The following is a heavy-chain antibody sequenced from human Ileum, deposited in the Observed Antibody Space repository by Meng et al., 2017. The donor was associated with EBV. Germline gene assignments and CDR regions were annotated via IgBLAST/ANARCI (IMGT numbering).Heavy chain of an antibody. CDR3: ARDPSNTSGRYAYFDY. D-gene: IGHD6-19*01. CDR2: ISCYNGDT. J-gene: IGHJ4*02. Sequence: QVQLQQSGAGGEVXXXGXSGXVSXKASGYTFTHHGISWIRQAPGQGLEWLGWISCYNGDTNYAQKVQGRFTMTMDKSASTAYMDLRSLRSDDTAVYYCARDPSNTSGRYAYFDYWGQGTLVTVSS. CDR1: GYTFTHHG. V-gene: IGHV1-18*01.